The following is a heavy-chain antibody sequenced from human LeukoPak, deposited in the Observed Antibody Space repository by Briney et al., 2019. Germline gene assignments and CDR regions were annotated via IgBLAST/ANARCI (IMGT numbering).Heavy chain of an antibody. J-gene: IGHJ6*02. Sequence: GGSLRLSCAASGFTFSNYGMHCVRQAPGKGLDWVAVVSDDGSHKQYADSVKGRFTVSRDNSEKTLYLQMNSLRAEDTAVYYCAKYSSSSNYYYGMDVWGQGTTVTVSS. CDR2: VSDDGSHK. V-gene: IGHV3-30*18. CDR3: AKYSSSSNYYYGMDV. D-gene: IGHD6-13*01. CDR1: GFTFSNYG.